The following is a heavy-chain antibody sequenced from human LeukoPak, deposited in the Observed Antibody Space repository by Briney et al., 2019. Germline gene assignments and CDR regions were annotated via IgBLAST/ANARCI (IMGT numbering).Heavy chain of an antibody. CDR2: INWNGGST. V-gene: IGHV3-20*04. J-gene: IGHJ4*02. Sequence: GGSLRLSCAASGFSFDDYDMSWVRQAPGKGLEWVSGINWNGGSTGYADSVKGRFTISRDNAKNSLYLQMSSLRAEDTALYYYAREEGGYFDYWGQGTLVTVSS. CDR1: GFSFDDYD. CDR3: AREEGGYFDY. D-gene: IGHD3-16*01.